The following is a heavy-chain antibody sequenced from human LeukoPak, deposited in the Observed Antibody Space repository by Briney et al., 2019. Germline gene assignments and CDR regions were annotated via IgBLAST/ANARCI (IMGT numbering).Heavy chain of an antibody. CDR1: GFTFSDPY. D-gene: IGHD3-22*01. CDR2: ISGSGGST. Sequence: GGSLRLSCEASGFTFSDPYMSWIRQAPGKGLEWVSSISGSGGSTYYADSVKGRFTISRDNSKNTLWLQMNSLRGEDTAVYYCAKLFWGSGYSHYFDYGGQGTLVTVSS. CDR3: AKLFWGSGYSHYFDY. J-gene: IGHJ4*02. V-gene: IGHV3-23*01.